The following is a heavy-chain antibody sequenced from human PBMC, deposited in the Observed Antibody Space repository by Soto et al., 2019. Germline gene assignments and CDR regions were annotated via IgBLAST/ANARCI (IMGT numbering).Heavy chain of an antibody. D-gene: IGHD2-2*01. CDR2: IYHSGST. V-gene: IGHV4-4*02. J-gene: IGHJ3*02. CDR1: GGSISSSNW. CDR3: AKSGHVVAPADDPPGNDAFDI. Sequence: PSETLSLTCAVSGGSISSSNWWSWVRQPPGKGLEWIGEIYHSGSTNYNPSLKSRVTISVDKSKNQFSLKLSSVTAADTAVYYCAKSGHVVAPADDPPGNDAFDIWGQGTMVTVSS.